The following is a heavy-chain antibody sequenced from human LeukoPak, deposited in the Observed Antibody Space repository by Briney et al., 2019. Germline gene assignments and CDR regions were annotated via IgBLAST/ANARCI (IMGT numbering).Heavy chain of an antibody. Sequence: GGSLRLSCAASGFSFSTYNMNWVRQAPGEGLEWVSSISSTSTYIYYADSVKGRFTISRDNAKNSLFLQMNSLRAEDTAVYYCAKTHGYNYGSHYYYVMDVWGQGTTVTVSS. CDR1: GFSFSTYN. D-gene: IGHD5-18*01. J-gene: IGHJ6*02. CDR3: AKTHGYNYGSHYYYVMDV. CDR2: ISSTSTYI. V-gene: IGHV3-21*01.